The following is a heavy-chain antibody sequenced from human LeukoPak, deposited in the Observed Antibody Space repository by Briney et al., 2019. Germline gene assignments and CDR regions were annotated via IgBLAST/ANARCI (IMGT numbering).Heavy chain of an antibody. J-gene: IGHJ3*02. CDR3: AREDSSGAFDI. V-gene: IGHV3-33*08. D-gene: IGHD3-22*01. Sequence: GGSLRLSCAASGFTVSSNYMHWVRQAPGKGLEWVAVVWYDESNKYYVDSVKGRFTISRDNSKNTLYLQMNSLRVEDTALYYCAREDSSGAFDIWGQGTMVTVSS. CDR1: GFTVSSNY. CDR2: VWYDESNK.